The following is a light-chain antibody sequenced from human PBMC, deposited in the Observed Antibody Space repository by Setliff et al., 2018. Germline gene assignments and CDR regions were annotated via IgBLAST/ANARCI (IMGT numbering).Light chain of an antibody. CDR3: NSYTGTTTPYV. Sequence: QFVLAQPASVSGSPGQSITISCTGTSNDIGYYNFVSWYQQYPGKHPKLLIYEVTNRPSGVSNRFSGSKSGNTASLTISGLQAEDEADYYCNSYTGTTTPYVFGTGTKVTVL. J-gene: IGLJ1*01. CDR2: EVT. V-gene: IGLV2-14*03. CDR1: SNDIGYYNF.